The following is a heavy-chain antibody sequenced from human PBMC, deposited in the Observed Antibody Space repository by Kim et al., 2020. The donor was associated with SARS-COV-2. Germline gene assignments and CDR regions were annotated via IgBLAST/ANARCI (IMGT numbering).Heavy chain of an antibody. V-gene: IGHV1-69*13. D-gene: IGHD3-22*01. Sequence: SVKVSCKASGGTFSSYAISWVRQAPGQGLEWMGGIIPIFGTANYAQKFQGRVTITADESTSTAYMELSSLRSEDTAVYYCAVITARYYYDSSGYFRYWGQGTLVTVSS. CDR1: GGTFSSYA. J-gene: IGHJ4*02. CDR3: AVITARYYYDSSGYFRY. CDR2: IIPIFGTA.